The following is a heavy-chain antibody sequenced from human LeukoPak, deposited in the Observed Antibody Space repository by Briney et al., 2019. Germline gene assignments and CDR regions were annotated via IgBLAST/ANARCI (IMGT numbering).Heavy chain of an antibody. CDR1: GFTFSSYS. Sequence: PGGSLRLSCAASGFTFSSYSMNWVRQAPGKGLEWVSSISSSSSYIYYADSVKGRFTISRDNAKNSLYLQMNSLRGEDTAVYYCARAQKAYCGGDCYPYFDYWGQGTLVTVSS. CDR3: ARAQKAYCGGDCYPYFDY. J-gene: IGHJ4*02. CDR2: ISSSSSYI. V-gene: IGHV3-21*01. D-gene: IGHD2-21*02.